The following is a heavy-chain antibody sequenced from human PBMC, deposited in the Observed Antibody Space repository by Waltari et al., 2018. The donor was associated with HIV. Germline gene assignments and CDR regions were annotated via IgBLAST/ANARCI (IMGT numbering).Heavy chain of an antibody. CDR1: GFTFGSYA. CDR2: KSYDGSKK. D-gene: IGHD4-17*01. Sequence: QVQLVEPGGAVVQPGRSLRLSCPASGFTFGSYAIKLVRQAPGKGLEWVAFKSYDGSKKYYADSGKGRFTISRDNSKNTLYLQMNGRGAEDTSVYYCARERGGRNYGDYEPLFDYWGQGTLVTVSS. CDR3: ARERGGRNYGDYEPLFDY. J-gene: IGHJ4*02. V-gene: IGHV3-30-3*01.